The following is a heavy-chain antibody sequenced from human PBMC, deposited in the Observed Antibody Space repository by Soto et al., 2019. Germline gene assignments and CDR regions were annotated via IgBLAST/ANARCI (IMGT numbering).Heavy chain of an antibody. CDR1: GGSISIGGYY. CDR3: ARVCGGDCHYGMDV. J-gene: IGHJ6*02. D-gene: IGHD2-21*02. CDR2: IYYSGST. Sequence: PSDTLSLTCTVSGGSISIGGYYWSWIRHHPGKGLEWIGYIYYSGSTYYNPSLKSRVTISVDTSKNQFSLKLSSVTAADTAVYYCARVCGGDCHYGMDVWGQGTTVTVSS. V-gene: IGHV4-31*03.